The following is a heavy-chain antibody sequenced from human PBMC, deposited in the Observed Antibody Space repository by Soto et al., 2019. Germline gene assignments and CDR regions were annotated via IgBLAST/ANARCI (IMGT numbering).Heavy chain of an antibody. D-gene: IGHD2-2*01. Sequence: ASVKVSCKGFGYSFMKYGINWVRQAPGQGLEWVGWISPYSGYTHSAQKFHGRLTLTTDTAASTAYMELRILRSADTALYYCARAASLLIPAAQPSRFDSWGQGTLVTVSS. V-gene: IGHV1-18*01. CDR2: ISPYSGYT. CDR3: ARAASLLIPAAQPSRFDS. CDR1: GYSFMKYG. J-gene: IGHJ4*02.